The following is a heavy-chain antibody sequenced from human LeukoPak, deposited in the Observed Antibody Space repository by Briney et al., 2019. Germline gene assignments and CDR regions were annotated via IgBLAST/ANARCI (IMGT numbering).Heavy chain of an antibody. CDR1: GFTFSSYG. V-gene: IGHV3-33*01. Sequence: GESLKISRAASGFTFSSYGMHWVRQAPGKGLEWVAVIWYDGSNKYYADSVKGRFTISRDNSKNTLYLQMNSLRAEDTAVYYCARDHGIQWLVPYFQHWGQGTLVTVSS. CDR2: IWYDGSNK. CDR3: ARDHGIQWLVPYFQH. D-gene: IGHD6-19*01. J-gene: IGHJ1*01.